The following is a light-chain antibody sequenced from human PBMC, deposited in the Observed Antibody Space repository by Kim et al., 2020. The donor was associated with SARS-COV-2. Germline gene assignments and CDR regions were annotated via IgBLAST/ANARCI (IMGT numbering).Light chain of an antibody. CDR2: AAS. CDR1: QDIINY. V-gene: IGKV1-16*01. Sequence: DIQMTQSPSSLPASVGDRVTISCRASQDIINYLVWFQQKPGKAPRSLIYAASDLQSGVPSRFSGSGSGTDFTLTISSLQPEDYPTYYCQQYNNYPWTFGQGTKVDIK. J-gene: IGKJ1*01. CDR3: QQYNNYPWT.